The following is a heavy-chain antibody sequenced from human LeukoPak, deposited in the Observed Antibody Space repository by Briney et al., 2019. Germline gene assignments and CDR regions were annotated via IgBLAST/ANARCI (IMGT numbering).Heavy chain of an antibody. D-gene: IGHD6-19*01. V-gene: IGHV4-59*01. J-gene: IGHJ3*02. CDR2: IHYSGAT. CDR1: GASISYYY. CDR3: ARDRGSGWQEEAFDI. Sequence: PSETLSLTCTVSGASISYYYWTWIRQPPGKGLEWIGSIHYSGATNYNPSLKSRVTISVDTSKNHFSLSLRSVTAADTAVYYCARDRGSGWQEEAFDIWGQGTMVIVSS.